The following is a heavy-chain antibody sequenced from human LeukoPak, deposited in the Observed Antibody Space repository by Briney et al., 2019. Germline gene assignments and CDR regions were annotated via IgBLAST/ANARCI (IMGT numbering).Heavy chain of an antibody. V-gene: IGHV1-69*04. CDR1: VGTFSSYA. CDR2: IIPILGIA. D-gene: IGHD3-10*01. CDR3: ARGGITMVRGVIIPPLSWFDP. Sequence: SVKVSCKASVGTFSSYAISWVRQAPGQGLEWMGRIIPILGIANYAQKFQGRVTITADKSTSTAYMELSSLRSEGTAVYYCARGGITMVRGVIIPPLSWFDPWGQGTLVTVSS. J-gene: IGHJ5*02.